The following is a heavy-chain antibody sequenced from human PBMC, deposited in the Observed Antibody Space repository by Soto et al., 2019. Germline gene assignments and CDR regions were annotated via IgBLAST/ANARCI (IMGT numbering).Heavy chain of an antibody. J-gene: IGHJ6*02. CDR2: IYYSGST. CDR3: ARASTGSGSYYRYYYYGMDV. Sequence: SETLSLTCTVSGGSIRSYYWSWIRQPPGKGLEWIGYIYYSGSTNYTPSLKSRVTISVDTSKNQFSLKLSSVTAADTAVYYCARASTGSGSYYRYYYYGMDVWGQGTTVT. CDR1: GGSIRSYY. V-gene: IGHV4-59*01. D-gene: IGHD3-10*01.